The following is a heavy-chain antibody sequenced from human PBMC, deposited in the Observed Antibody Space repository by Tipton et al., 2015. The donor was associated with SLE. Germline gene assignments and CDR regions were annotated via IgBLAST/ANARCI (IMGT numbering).Heavy chain of an antibody. Sequence: QLVQSGAEVKKPGESLKISCKGSGYSFTSYWIGWVRQKPGKGLEWMGIIYPEDSETTYSTSFEGHGTISADTSAKTAYLQWGSLKASDSAVYYCVRSFYDSAGYYYEFDFWGPGTLVTVSS. J-gene: IGHJ4*02. CDR1: GYSFTSYW. CDR3: VRSFYDSAGYYYEFDF. CDR2: IYPEDSET. V-gene: IGHV5-51*03. D-gene: IGHD3-22*01.